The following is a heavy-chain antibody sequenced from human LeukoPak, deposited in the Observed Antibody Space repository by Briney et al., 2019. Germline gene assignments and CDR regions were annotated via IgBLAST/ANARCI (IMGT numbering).Heavy chain of an antibody. Sequence: PSETLSLTCTVSDYSINSGYYWDWIRQPPGKGLEWIGSIYHSGSTYYNPSLKSRVTISVDTSKNQFSLKLSSVTAADTAVYYCARDGTPNYSSGWVYMDVWGEGTTVTISS. CDR2: IYHSGST. D-gene: IGHD6-25*01. V-gene: IGHV4-38-2*02. CDR1: DYSINSGYY. CDR3: ARDGTPNYSSGWVYMDV. J-gene: IGHJ6*03.